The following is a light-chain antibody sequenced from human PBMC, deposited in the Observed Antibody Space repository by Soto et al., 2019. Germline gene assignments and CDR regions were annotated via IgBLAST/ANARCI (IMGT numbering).Light chain of an antibody. CDR3: QQYNDWPLT. Sequence: EIVMTHSPVTLSVSPGERATLSCRASQSVSSNLAWYQKKPGQAPRLLIDGASIRATGIPARFSGSGSGTEFTLTISSLQSEDFAVYYCQQYNDWPLTFGGGTKVDIK. CDR1: QSVSSN. V-gene: IGKV3-15*01. J-gene: IGKJ4*01. CDR2: GAS.